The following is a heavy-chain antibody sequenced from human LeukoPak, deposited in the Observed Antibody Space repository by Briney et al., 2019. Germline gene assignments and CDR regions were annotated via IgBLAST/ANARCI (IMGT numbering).Heavy chain of an antibody. D-gene: IGHD5-24*01. Sequence: GGSLRLSCAASTFTFTNAWMSWGRPAPGEGREWVGRIKSKTNDGTTDYAAPVKGRFMMSRDDSKNMSYMQMNSLQSEDTAVYYCTAGVEITDFDYWGQGILVTVSS. CDR3: TAGVEITDFDY. J-gene: IGHJ4*02. CDR2: IKSKTNDGTT. CDR1: TFTFTNAW. V-gene: IGHV3-15*01.